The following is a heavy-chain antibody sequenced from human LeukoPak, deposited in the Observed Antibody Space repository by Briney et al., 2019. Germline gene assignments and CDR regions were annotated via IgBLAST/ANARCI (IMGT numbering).Heavy chain of an antibody. CDR1: GYTFTGYG. V-gene: IGHV1-18*01. CDR3: ARVLGIVVVVAAHGTIDY. CDR2: ISAYNGNT. J-gene: IGHJ4*02. Sequence: GASVKVSCKASGYTFTGYGISWVRQAPGPGLEWMGWISAYNGNTNYAQKLQGRVTMTTDTSTSTAYMELRSLRSDDTAVYYCARVLGIVVVVAAHGTIDYWGQGTLVTVSS. D-gene: IGHD2-15*01.